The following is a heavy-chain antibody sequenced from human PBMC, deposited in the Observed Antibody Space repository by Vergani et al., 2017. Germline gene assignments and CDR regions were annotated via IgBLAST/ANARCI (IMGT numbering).Heavy chain of an antibody. CDR1: GDSVISTDYH. CDR2: IYTSGST. V-gene: IGHV4-38-2*02. Sequence: QVQLQESGPGLVKPSETLSLTCTVSGDSVISTDYHWGWIRQPPGKGLEWIGSIYTSGSTTYNPSLKSRVTMSVDTSKNQFSLKLSSVTAADTAVYYCARDSTGYCSSTSCYSYYYYYMDVWGKGTTVTVSS. CDR3: ARDSTGYCSSTSCYSYYYYYMDV. D-gene: IGHD2-2*02. J-gene: IGHJ6*03.